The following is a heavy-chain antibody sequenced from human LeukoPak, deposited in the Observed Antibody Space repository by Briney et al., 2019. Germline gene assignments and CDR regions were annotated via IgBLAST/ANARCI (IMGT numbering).Heavy chain of an antibody. CDR2: INHSGST. D-gene: IGHD5-12*01. Sequence: SGTLSLTCAVYGGSFSGYYWSWIRQPPGKGLEWIGEINHSGSTNYNPSLKSRVTISVDTSKNQFSLKLSSVTAADTAVYYCARALRLLDYWGQGTLVTVSS. J-gene: IGHJ4*02. CDR1: GGSFSGYY. V-gene: IGHV4-34*01. CDR3: ARALRLLDY.